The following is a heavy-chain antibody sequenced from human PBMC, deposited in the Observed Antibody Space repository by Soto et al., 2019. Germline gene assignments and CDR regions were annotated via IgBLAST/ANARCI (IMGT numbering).Heavy chain of an antibody. CDR2: INHSGST. V-gene: IGHV4-34*01. CDR1: GGSFSGYY. Sequence: KASETLSLTCAVYGGSFSGYYWSWIRQPPGKGLEWIGEINHSGSTNYNPSLMSRVTISVDTSKNQFSLKMSSVTAADTAVYYCARRWSSFYGMDVWGQGTTVTVSS. CDR3: ARRWSSFYGMDV. D-gene: IGHD3-3*01. J-gene: IGHJ6*02.